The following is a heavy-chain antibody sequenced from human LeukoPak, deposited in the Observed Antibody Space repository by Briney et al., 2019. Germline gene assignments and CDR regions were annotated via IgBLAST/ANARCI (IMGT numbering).Heavy chain of an antibody. CDR2: ISGSGGST. V-gene: IGHV3-23*01. Sequence: GGSLRLSCAASGFTLSSYAMSWVRQAPGKGLEWVSAISGSGGSTYYADSVKGRFTISRDNSKNTVYLQMNSLRAEDTAVYYCAKHCSGGSCYDGFGYWGQGTLVTVSS. D-gene: IGHD2-15*01. CDR1: GFTLSSYA. CDR3: AKHCSGGSCYDGFGY. J-gene: IGHJ4*02.